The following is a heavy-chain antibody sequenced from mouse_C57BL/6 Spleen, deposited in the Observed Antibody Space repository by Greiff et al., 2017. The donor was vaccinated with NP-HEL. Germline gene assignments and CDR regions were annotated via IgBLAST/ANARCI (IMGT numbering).Heavy chain of an antibody. J-gene: IGHJ3*01. CDR1: GFNIKDYY. CDR3: ARQYYGSRAAWFAY. CDR2: IDPEDGET. Sequence: EVMLVESGAELVKPGASVKLSCTASGFNIKDYYMHWVKQRTEQGLEWIGRIDPEDGETKYAPKFQGKATITADTSSSTAYLQLSSLTSEDAAVYYCARQYYGSRAAWFAYWGQGTLVTVSA. D-gene: IGHD1-1*01. V-gene: IGHV14-2*01.